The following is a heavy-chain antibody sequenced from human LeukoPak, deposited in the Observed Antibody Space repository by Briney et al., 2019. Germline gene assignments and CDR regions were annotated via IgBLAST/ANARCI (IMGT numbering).Heavy chain of an antibody. J-gene: IGHJ4*02. CDR1: GYRFTSYW. Sequence: GASLKISCKGSGYRFTSYWIGWVRRRPGKGVEGMGIIYPGDSDTRSTPSFQGQVTISAAQSISTAYLQWSSLKASDTAMYYCASTSGYENLFDYWGQGTLGTVSS. V-gene: IGHV5-51*01. CDR3: ASTSGYENLFDY. D-gene: IGHD5-12*01. CDR2: IYPGDSDT.